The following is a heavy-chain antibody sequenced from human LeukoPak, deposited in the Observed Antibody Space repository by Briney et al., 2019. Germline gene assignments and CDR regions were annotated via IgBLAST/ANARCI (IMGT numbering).Heavy chain of an antibody. CDR2: IYHSGST. V-gene: IGHV4-38-2*02. CDR3: ARDRYNWNYDLDY. CDR1: GYSISSGYY. D-gene: IGHD1-7*01. J-gene: IGHJ4*02. Sequence: SETLSLTCTVSGYSISSGYYWGWIRQPPGKGLEWIGSIYHSGSTYYNPSLKSRVTISVDTSKNQFSLKLSSVTAADTAVYYCARDRYNWNYDLDYWGQGTLVTVSS.